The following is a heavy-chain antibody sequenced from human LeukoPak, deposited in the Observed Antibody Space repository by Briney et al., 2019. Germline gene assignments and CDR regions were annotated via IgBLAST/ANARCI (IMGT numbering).Heavy chain of an antibody. CDR1: GFTFAGHA. V-gene: IGHV3-30-3*01. J-gene: IGHJ4*02. Sequence: PGGSLRLSCVASGFTFAGHAMHWVRQAPGKGLEWVAFISYDGSEKNHADSVKGRFTISRDNSENTMYLHMSSLRAEDTALYYCARDMIGKFLADYWGQGTLVTVSS. CDR2: ISYDGSEK. CDR3: ARDMIGKFLADY. D-gene: IGHD3-16*01.